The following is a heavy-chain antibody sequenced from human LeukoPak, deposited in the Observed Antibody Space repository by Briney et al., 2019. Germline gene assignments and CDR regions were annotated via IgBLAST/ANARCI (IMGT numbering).Heavy chain of an antibody. Sequence: GRSLRLSCAASGFAFSSYAMHWVRQAPGKGLEWVAVISYDGSNKYYADSVKGRFTISRDNSKNTLYLQMNSLRAEDTAVYYCAREGGSYSWGQGTLVTVSS. J-gene: IGHJ4*02. V-gene: IGHV3-30-3*01. CDR3: AREGGSYS. D-gene: IGHD1-26*01. CDR1: GFAFSSYA. CDR2: ISYDGSNK.